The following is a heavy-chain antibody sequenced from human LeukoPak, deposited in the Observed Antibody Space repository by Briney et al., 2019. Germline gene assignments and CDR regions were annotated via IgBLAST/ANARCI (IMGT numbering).Heavy chain of an antibody. D-gene: IGHD6-13*01. CDR3: ARRYSSSWPDEY. J-gene: IGHJ4*02. CDR2: ISAYNGNT. CDR1: GYTFTSYG. V-gene: IGHV1-18*01. Sequence: ASVKVSCKASGYTFTSYGISWVRQAPGQGHEWMGWISAYNGNTKYEQKLQGRVTLTTDTSTSTAYMELRSLRSDDTAVYYCARRYSSSWPDEYWGQGTLVTVSS.